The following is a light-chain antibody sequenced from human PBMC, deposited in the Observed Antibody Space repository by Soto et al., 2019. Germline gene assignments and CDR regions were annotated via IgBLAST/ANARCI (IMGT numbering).Light chain of an antibody. V-gene: IGLV2-14*01. CDR2: EVS. Sequence: QSALTQPASVSGSPGQSITISCTGTSSDVGGYNYVSWYQQHPGKAPKVMIYEVSNRPSGVANRFSGSKSGNTASLTISGLQAEDEADYYCSSDTGSETWVFGGGTKLTVL. CDR3: SSDTGSETWV. J-gene: IGLJ3*02. CDR1: SSDVGGYNY.